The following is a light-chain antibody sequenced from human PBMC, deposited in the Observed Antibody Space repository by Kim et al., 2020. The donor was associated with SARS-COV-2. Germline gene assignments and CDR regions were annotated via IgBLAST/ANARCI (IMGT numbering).Light chain of an antibody. Sequence: LSPGERATLSCRASQSVISNYLAWYQQKPGQAPRLLIYDTSSRATGIPDRFSGGGSGTDFTLTISRLEPEDFAVYYCQQYGRSLTFGGGTKVDIK. CDR3: QQYGRSLT. CDR2: DTS. V-gene: IGKV3-20*01. CDR1: QSVISNY. J-gene: IGKJ4*01.